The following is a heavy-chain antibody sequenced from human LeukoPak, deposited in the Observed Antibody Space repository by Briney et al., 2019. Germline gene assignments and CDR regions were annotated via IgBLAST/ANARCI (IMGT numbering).Heavy chain of an antibody. CDR1: GFTFSSYS. CDR3: ARGGYGGNVAFDI. V-gene: IGHV3-21*01. Sequence: PGGSLRLSYAASGFTFSSYSMNWVRQAPGKGLEWVSSISSSSSYIYYADSVKGRFTISRDNAKNSLYLQMNSLRAEDTAVYYCARGGYGGNVAFDIWGQGTMVTVSS. CDR2: ISSSSSYI. D-gene: IGHD4-23*01. J-gene: IGHJ3*02.